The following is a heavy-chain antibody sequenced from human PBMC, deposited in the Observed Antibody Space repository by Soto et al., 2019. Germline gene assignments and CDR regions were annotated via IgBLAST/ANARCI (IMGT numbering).Heavy chain of an antibody. D-gene: IGHD3-10*01. Sequence: GGSLRLSCAASGFTFSSYGMHWVRQAPGKGLEWVAVIWYDGSNKYCADSVKGRFTISRDNSKNTLYLQMNSLRAEDTAVYYWAYGAYGSGSYYSGQWGQGTLVPGSS. CDR2: IWYDGSNK. CDR1: GFTFSSYG. V-gene: IGHV3-33*01. CDR3: AYGAYGSGSYYSGQ. J-gene: IGHJ4*02.